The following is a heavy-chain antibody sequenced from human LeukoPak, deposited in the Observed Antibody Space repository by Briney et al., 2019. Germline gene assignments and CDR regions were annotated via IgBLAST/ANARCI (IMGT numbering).Heavy chain of an antibody. D-gene: IGHD4-17*01. Sequence: PSETLSLTCTVSGGAVSSGSFYWSWIRQPPGQGLERIGDIHNTGSTNYNSSLKSRVTISIDTSKNQFSLNLSSVTAADTAVYYCARGRPTVIFDYWGQGALVTVSS. J-gene: IGHJ4*02. CDR1: GGAVSSGSFY. CDR2: IHNTGST. V-gene: IGHV4-61*01. CDR3: ARGRPTVIFDY.